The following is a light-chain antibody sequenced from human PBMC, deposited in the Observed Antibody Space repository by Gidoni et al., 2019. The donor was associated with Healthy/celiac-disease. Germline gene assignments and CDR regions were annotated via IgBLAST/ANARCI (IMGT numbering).Light chain of an antibody. J-gene: IGLJ2*01. V-gene: IGLV2-23*01. CDR1: SSDVGSYNL. Sequence: SALTQHASVSGSPGQAITISCTGTSSDVGSYNLVSWYQQYPGTAPKLMIYEGSKRPSGVSNRFSGSKSGNTASLTISGLQAEDEAYYSCCSYAGSSTRKVFGGGTKLTVL. CDR2: EGS. CDR3: CSYAGSSTRKV.